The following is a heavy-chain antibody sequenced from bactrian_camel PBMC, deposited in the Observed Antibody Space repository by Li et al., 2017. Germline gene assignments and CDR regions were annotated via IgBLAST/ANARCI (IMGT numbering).Heavy chain of an antibody. J-gene: IGHJ4*01. V-gene: IGHV3S55*01. CDR1: GFPYGTYC. CDR2: IDGDGKP. Sequence: VQLVESGGGSVQAGGSLRLSCAFSGFPYGTYCMAWFRQAPGKEREGVAAIDGDGKPTYADSVKGRFTISKDITISKDNAKNTLYLQMTDLKTEDTAVYYCATESFPLTPPPGQGNQVTVS.